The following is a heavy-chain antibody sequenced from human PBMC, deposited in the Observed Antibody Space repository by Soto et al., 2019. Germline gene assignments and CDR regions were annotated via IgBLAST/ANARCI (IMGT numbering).Heavy chain of an antibody. CDR1: GFTFTRYS. J-gene: IGHJ4*02. CDR2: ISSTTNYI. CDR3: ARESEDLTSNFDY. Sequence: GGSLRLSCAASGFTFTRYSMNWVRQAPGKGLEWVSSISSTTNYIYYADSMRGRFTVSRDNAKNSVYLDMNSLSAEDTAVYYCARESEDLTSNFDYWGQGTLVTVSS. V-gene: IGHV3-21*01.